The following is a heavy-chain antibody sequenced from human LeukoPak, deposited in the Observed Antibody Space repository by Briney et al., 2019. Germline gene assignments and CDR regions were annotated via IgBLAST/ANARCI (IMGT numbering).Heavy chain of an antibody. CDR2: IYYSGST. CDR1: GGSINSYY. Sequence: PSETLSLTCTVSGGSINSYYWGWIRQPPGKGLEWIGSIYYSGSTYYNPSLKSRVTISVDTSKNQFSLKLSSVTAADTAVYYCARHAQSLRRGVDWLDPWGQGTLVTVSS. D-gene: IGHD4-17*01. CDR3: ARHAQSLRRGVDWLDP. J-gene: IGHJ5*02. V-gene: IGHV4-39*01.